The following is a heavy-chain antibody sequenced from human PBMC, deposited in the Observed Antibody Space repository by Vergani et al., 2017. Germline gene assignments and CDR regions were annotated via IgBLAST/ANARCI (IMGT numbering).Heavy chain of an antibody. V-gene: IGHV3-33*01. D-gene: IGHD6-13*01. J-gene: IGHJ6*02. Sequence: QVQLVESGGGVVQPGRSLRLSCAASGFSFSSYGMHWVRQAPGTGLEWVAVIWYDGSNKYYADSVKARFTISRDNSKNTLYLQMNSLRAEDTAVYYCARDQEVGSSWTYYYYYGMDVWGQGTTVTVSS. CDR2: IWYDGSNK. CDR1: GFSFSSYG. CDR3: ARDQEVGSSWTYYYYYGMDV.